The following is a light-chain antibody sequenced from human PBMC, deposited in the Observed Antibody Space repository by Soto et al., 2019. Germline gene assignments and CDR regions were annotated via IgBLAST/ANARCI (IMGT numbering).Light chain of an antibody. Sequence: QPVLTQPPSASGSPGQSVTISCTGTSSDVGGYNYVSWYQQHPGKAPKLMIYEVSKRPSGVPDRFSGSKSGNTASLTVSGLQAEDEADYYCSSFRAVFGGGTQLTVL. CDR3: SSFRAV. CDR1: SSDVGGYNY. J-gene: IGLJ7*01. V-gene: IGLV2-8*01. CDR2: EVS.